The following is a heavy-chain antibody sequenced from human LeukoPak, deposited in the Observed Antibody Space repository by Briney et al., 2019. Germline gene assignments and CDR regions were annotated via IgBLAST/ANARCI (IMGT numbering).Heavy chain of an antibody. J-gene: IGHJ5*02. CDR1: GFTFSSFW. V-gene: IGHV3-7*05. D-gene: IGHD1-26*01. Sequence: PGGSLRLSCAASGFTFSSFWMTWVRQAPGKGLEWVASIQEDGSEKYYVASVKGRFTISRDNARDSLYLQINSLRAEDTAVYYCARCMVGTTNWFDPWGQGTLVTVSS. CDR2: IQEDGSEK. CDR3: ARCMVGTTNWFDP.